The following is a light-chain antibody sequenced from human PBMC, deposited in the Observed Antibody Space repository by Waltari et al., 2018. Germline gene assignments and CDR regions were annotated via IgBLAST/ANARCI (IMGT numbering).Light chain of an antibody. CDR3: QHYGSSPIT. V-gene: IGKV3-20*01. Sequence: EIVLTQSPGTLSLSPGERATLSCRASQSVSDYLAWHQQKPGQAPRLLIYGASSRATGIPDRFSVSGSGTDFALTISRLEAEDSAVYYCQHYGSSPITFGQGTRLEI. CDR2: GAS. CDR1: QSVSDY. J-gene: IGKJ5*01.